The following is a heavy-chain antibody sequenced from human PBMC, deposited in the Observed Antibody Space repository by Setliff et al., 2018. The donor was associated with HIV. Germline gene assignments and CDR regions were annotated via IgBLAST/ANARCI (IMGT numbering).Heavy chain of an antibody. D-gene: IGHD5-18*01. V-gene: IGHV3-21*01. CDR1: GFTFSSYE. CDR3: ARDYFSGVQLGAFDI. Sequence: GGSLRLSCAASGFTFSSYEMNWGRQAPGKGLEWVSSISSSSSYIYYADSVKGRFTISRDNAKNSLYLQMNSLRAEDTAVYYCARDYFSGVQLGAFDIWGQGTMVTVSS. CDR2: ISSSSSYI. J-gene: IGHJ3*02.